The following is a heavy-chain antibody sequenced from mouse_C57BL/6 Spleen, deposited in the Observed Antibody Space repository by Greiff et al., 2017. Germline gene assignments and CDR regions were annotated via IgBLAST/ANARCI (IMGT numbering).Heavy chain of an antibody. Sequence: EVKLQESGAELVKPGASVKLSCTASGFNIKDYYMHWVKQRTEQGLEWIGRIDPEDGETKYAPKFQGKATITADTSSNTAYLQLSSLTSEDTAVYYCAKTAQATYYAMDYWGQGTSVTVSS. V-gene: IGHV14-2*01. D-gene: IGHD3-2*02. CDR3: AKTAQATYYAMDY. CDR1: GFNIKDYY. J-gene: IGHJ4*01. CDR2: IDPEDGET.